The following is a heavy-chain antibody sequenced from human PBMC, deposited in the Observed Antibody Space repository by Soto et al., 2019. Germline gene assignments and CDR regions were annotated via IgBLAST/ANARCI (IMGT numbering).Heavy chain of an antibody. CDR2: IYYSGST. V-gene: IGHV4-39*01. CDR1: GGSISSSSYY. CDR3: ARGSPGRWELLRRFDY. J-gene: IGHJ4*02. Sequence: QLQLQESGPGLVKPSETLSLTCTVSGGSISSSSYYWGWIRQPPGKRLEWIGSIYYSGSTYYNPSLKSRVTISVDTSKNQFSLKLSSVTAADTAVYYCARGSPGRWELLRRFDYWGQGTLVTVSS. D-gene: IGHD1-26*01.